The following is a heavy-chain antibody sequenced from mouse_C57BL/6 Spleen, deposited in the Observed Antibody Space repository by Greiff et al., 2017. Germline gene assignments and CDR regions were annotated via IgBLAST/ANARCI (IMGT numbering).Heavy chain of an antibody. V-gene: IGHV3-3*01. CDR2: TFYSGIT. CDR3: ARAYYYGTDYAMDY. J-gene: IGHJ4*01. D-gene: IGHD1-1*01. Sequence: EVKVVESGPSLVRPSQTLSLSCTASGFSITSDCYWIWNRQLPGNKLEYIGYTFYSGITYYNPSLESRTYMTRDTSKNQFSLKLSSVTTEDTATYYGARAYYYGTDYAMDYWGQGTSVTVSS. CDR1: GFSITSDCY.